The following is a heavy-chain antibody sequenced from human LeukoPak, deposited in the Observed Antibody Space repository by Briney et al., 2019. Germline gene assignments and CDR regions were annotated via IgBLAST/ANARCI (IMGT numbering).Heavy chain of an antibody. CDR3: AKDRGY. CDR1: GLTFSTYP. CDR2: ISASGDKT. Sequence: GGSLRLSCAVSGLTFSTYPMTWVRQAPGKGLEWVSAISASGDKTDYADSVKGRFTTSRDNSKNTLYLQMNSLRAEDTAVYYCAKDRGYWGQGTLDTVSS. J-gene: IGHJ4*02. V-gene: IGHV3-23*01.